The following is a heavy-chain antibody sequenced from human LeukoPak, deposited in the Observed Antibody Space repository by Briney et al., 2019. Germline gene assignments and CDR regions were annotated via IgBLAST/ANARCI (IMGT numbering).Heavy chain of an antibody. CDR1: GFTFNNYA. V-gene: IGHV3-23*01. Sequence: PGGSLRLSCAASGFTFNNYAMTWVRQAPGKGLEWVSTISGSGGSTYYADSVKGRFTISRDNSKNTLFLQMNSLRAEDTAVYYCARQTYYFDSSGSSDAFDIWGQGTMVTVSS. CDR3: ARQTYYFDSSGSSDAFDI. D-gene: IGHD3-22*01. CDR2: ISGSGGST. J-gene: IGHJ3*02.